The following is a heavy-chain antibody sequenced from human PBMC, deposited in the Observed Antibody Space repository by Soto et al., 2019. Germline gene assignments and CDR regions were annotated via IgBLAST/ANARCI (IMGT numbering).Heavy chain of an antibody. V-gene: IGHV4-59*01. J-gene: IGHJ1*01. CDR2: IYYSGST. D-gene: IGHD7-27*01. CDR3: AGGWGVYFRH. Sequence: QVQLQESGPGLVKPSETLSLTCTVSVGSISSYYWSWIRQPPGKGLEWIGYIYYSGSTNYNPSLKSRVTLSADTSKNQFSLKLSSVTAADTGVYYCAGGWGVYFRHWGQGTLVTVSS. CDR1: VGSISSYY.